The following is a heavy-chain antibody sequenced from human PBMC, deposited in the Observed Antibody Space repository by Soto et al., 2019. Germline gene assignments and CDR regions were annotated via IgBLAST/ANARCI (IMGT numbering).Heavy chain of an antibody. CDR2: TYYRSKWYN. D-gene: IGHD6-6*01. Sequence: PSRTLSLTSAISGDSVSSNIAAWNWIRQSPSRGLEWLGRTYYRSKWYNDYAVSVKSRITINPDTSKNQFSLQLNSVTPEDTAVYYCARDRRSSSFSREKGYYYGMDVWGQGTTVNVSS. J-gene: IGHJ6*02. CDR3: ARDRRSSSFSREKGYYYGMDV. V-gene: IGHV6-1*01. CDR1: GDSVSSNIAA.